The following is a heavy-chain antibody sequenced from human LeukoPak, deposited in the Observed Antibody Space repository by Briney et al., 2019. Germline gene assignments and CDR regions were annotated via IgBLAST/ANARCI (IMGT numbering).Heavy chain of an antibody. J-gene: IGHJ4*02. Sequence: PGGSLRLSCAASGFTFSSYSMNWVRQAPGKGLEWVSSISSSSSYIYYTDSVKGRFTISRDNAKNSLYLQMNSLRAEDTAVYYCARAGDYGAYARFWGQGTLVTVSS. CDR3: ARAGDYGAYARF. D-gene: IGHD4-17*01. CDR2: ISSSSSYI. V-gene: IGHV3-21*01. CDR1: GFTFSSYS.